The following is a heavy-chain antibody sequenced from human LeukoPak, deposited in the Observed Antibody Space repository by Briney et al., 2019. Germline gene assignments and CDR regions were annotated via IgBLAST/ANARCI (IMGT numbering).Heavy chain of an antibody. J-gene: IGHJ4*02. CDR1: GITLSNYG. CDR3: AKRGVVIRVILVGFHKEAYYFDS. CDR2: ISGSGGGT. V-gene: IGHV3-23*01. D-gene: IGHD3-22*01. Sequence: GGSLRLSCAVSGITLSNYGMRWVRQAPGKGLEWVAGISGSGGGTNYADSVKGRFTISRDNPKNTLYLQMNSPRAEDTAVYFCAKRGVVIRVILVGFHKEAYYFDSWGQGALVTVSS.